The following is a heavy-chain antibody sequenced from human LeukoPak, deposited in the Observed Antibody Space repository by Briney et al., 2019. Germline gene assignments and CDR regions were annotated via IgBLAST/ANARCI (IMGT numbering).Heavy chain of an antibody. CDR2: ISYDGSNK. J-gene: IGHJ6*02. V-gene: IGHV3-30*18. D-gene: IGHD3-10*01. CDR1: GFTFSSYG. CDR3: AKPHYGAYYYYGMDD. Sequence: AGGSLRLSCAASGFTFSSYGMHWVRQAPGKGLEWVAVISYDGSNKYYADSVKGRFTISRDNSKNTLYLQMNSLRAEDTAVYYCAKPHYGAYYYYGMDDWGQGTTVTVSS.